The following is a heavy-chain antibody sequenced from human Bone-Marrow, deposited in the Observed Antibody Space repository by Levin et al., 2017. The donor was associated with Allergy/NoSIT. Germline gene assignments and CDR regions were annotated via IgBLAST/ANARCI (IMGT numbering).Heavy chain of an antibody. J-gene: IGHJ4*02. CDR2: IHAGDSET. V-gene: IGHV5-51*01. D-gene: IGHD1-26*01. Sequence: GESLKISCRTSGFKFNNYWIAWVRQRPGRGLECMGIIHAGDSETKYSPSLEGQVRFSVDRSLTTAYLQWSSLKTSDTAVYFCARRGAGHSFDYWGQGTLVSVSS. CDR1: GFKFNNYW. CDR3: ARRGAGHSFDY.